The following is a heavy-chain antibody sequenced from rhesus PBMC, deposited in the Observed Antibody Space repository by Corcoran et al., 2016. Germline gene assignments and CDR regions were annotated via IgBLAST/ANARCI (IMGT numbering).Heavy chain of an antibody. CDR1: GASISSFW. CDR3: ATIRGGLDS. V-gene: IGHV4-80*01. CDR2: KNGNMGST. J-gene: IGHJ6*01. Sequence: QVQLQESGPGLVKPSETLSLTCAVSGASISSFWWRWIRQPPGKGLEWIGEKNGNMGSTYSNPPLKSLVTISKAASKNQFSLKLSSVTAADTAVYYCATIRGGLDSWGQGVVVTVSS.